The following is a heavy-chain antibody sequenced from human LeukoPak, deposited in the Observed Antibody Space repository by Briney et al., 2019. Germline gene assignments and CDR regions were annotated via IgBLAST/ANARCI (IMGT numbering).Heavy chain of an antibody. Sequence: RAGGTLRLSCAASGFTFSSYGMNWVRQAPGKGLEWVSYISSSSSTIYYADSVKGRFTISRDNAKNSLYLQMNSLRAEDTAVYYCARDPITIFGVVIPNDYWGQGTLVTVSS. D-gene: IGHD3-3*01. CDR3: ARDPITIFGVVIPNDY. V-gene: IGHV3-48*01. CDR1: GFTFSSYG. CDR2: ISSSSSTI. J-gene: IGHJ4*02.